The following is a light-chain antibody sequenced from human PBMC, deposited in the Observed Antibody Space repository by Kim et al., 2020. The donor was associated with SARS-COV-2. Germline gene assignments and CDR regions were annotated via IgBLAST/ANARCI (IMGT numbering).Light chain of an antibody. CDR2: DAS. CDR3: QQYNSYWT. J-gene: IGKJ1*01. Sequence: APVGDWVTITCRASQRISSWLAWYPQNPGKAPKLLIYDASSLESLAPSRFSGSGSGTEFTLTISSLKPDEFATYYCQQYNSYWTFGQGTKVDIK. CDR1: QRISSW. V-gene: IGKV1-5*01.